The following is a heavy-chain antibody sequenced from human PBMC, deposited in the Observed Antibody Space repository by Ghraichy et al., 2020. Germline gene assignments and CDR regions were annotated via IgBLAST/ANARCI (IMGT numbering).Heavy chain of an antibody. CDR3: ADHFRGY. Sequence: GGSLRLSCVASGLTFSSYWMSWVRQAPGKGLEWVANIKPDGGAKEYGLKGRFTISRDNAKNSLFLQMNSLRAEDTAMYYCADHFRGYLGQGTLVTVSS. V-gene: IGHV3-7*01. J-gene: IGHJ4*02. CDR2: IKPDGGAK. CDR1: GLTFSSYW.